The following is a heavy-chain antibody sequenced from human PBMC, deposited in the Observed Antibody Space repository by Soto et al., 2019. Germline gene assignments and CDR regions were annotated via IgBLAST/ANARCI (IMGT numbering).Heavy chain of an antibody. V-gene: IGHV3-33*01. CDR1: GFTFSSYG. CDR2: IWYDGSNK. Sequence: GGSLRLSCAASGFTFSSYGMHWVRQAPGKGLEWVAVIWYDGSNKYYADSVKGRFTISRDNSKNTLYLQMNSLRAEDTAVYYCARGNHFGSSFRYYYYGMDVWGQGATVTVSS. CDR3: ARGNHFGSSFRYYYYGMDV. J-gene: IGHJ6*02. D-gene: IGHD6-6*01.